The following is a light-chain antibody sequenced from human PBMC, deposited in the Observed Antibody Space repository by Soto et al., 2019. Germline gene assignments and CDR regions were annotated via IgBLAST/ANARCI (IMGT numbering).Light chain of an antibody. V-gene: IGKV3-20*01. Sequence: EIVLTQSPGTLSLSPGQRATLSCRASESISRDYLAWYQQRLGQAPRLLIYGASSGATGIPDRFSGSGSGRDFTLTISSLEPEEFAIYYCQQYGGVPYTFGQGTKLEIK. CDR1: ESISRDY. CDR3: QQYGGVPYT. J-gene: IGKJ2*01. CDR2: GAS.